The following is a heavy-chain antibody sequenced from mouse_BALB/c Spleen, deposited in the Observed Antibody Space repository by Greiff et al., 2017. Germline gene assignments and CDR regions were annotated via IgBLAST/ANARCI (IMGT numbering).Heavy chain of an antibody. D-gene: IGHD2-1*01. CDR2: IDPENGDT. V-gene: IGHV14-4*02. J-gene: IGHJ4*01. Sequence: EVQLQQSGAELVRSGASVKLSCTASGFNIKDYYMHWVKQRPEQGLEWIGWIDPENGDTEYAPKFQGKATMTADTSSNTAYLQLSSLTSEDTAVYYCSYGKGYYAMDYWGQGTSVTVSS. CDR1: GFNIKDYY. CDR3: SYGKGYYAMDY.